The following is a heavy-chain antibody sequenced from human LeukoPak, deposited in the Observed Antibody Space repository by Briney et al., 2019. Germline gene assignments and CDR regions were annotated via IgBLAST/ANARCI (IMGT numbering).Heavy chain of an antibody. CDR2: IIPIFGTA. Sequence: GSSVKVSCKASGGTFSSYAISWVRQAPGQGLGWMGRIIPIFGTANYAQKFQGRVTITTDESTSTAYMELSSLRSEDTAVYYCARGVGATMPHYFDYWGQGTLVTVSS. CDR3: ARGVGATMPHYFDY. CDR1: GGTFSSYA. D-gene: IGHD1-26*01. V-gene: IGHV1-69*05. J-gene: IGHJ4*02.